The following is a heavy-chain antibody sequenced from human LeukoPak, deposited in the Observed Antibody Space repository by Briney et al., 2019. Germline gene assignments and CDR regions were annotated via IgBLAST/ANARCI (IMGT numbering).Heavy chain of an antibody. V-gene: IGHV3-23*01. CDR3: ARENSYYYGMDV. CDR1: GFTFSNYA. Sequence: GGSLRLSCAASGFTFSNYAMSWVRQAPGKGLEWVSVISGSGGSTYYADSVKGRFTISRDNAKKSLYLQMNSLRAEDTAVYYCARENSYYYGMDVWGQGTTVTVSS. CDR2: ISGSGGST. D-gene: IGHD1/OR15-1a*01. J-gene: IGHJ6*02.